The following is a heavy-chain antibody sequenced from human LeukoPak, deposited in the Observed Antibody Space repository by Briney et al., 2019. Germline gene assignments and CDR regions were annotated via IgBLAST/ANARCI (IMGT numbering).Heavy chain of an antibody. V-gene: IGHV3-48*03. J-gene: IGHJ4*02. CDR2: ISSSGSTI. CDR3: AKDTLEGDYYGSGSYYYDY. CDR1: GFTFSSYE. D-gene: IGHD3-10*01. Sequence: PGGSLRLSCAASGFTFSSYEMNWVRQAPGKGLEGVSYISSSGSTIYYADSVKGRFAISRDNAKNSLYLQMNSLRAEDTAVYYCAKDTLEGDYYGSGSYYYDYWGQGTLVTVSS.